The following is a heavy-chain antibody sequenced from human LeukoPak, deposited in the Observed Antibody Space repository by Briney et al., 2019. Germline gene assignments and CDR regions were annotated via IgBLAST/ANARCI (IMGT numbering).Heavy chain of an antibody. CDR1: GFTFGDYA. Sequence: PGGSLRLSCTASGFTFGDYAMSWVRQAPGKGLEWVGFIRSKAYGGTTEYAASVKGRFTISRDDSKSIAYLQMNSLKTEDTAVYYCTRVIHCSSTSCPSLGAFDIWGQGTMVTVSS. CDR3: TRVIHCSSTSCPSLGAFDI. CDR2: IRSKAYGGTT. V-gene: IGHV3-49*04. J-gene: IGHJ3*02. D-gene: IGHD2-2*01.